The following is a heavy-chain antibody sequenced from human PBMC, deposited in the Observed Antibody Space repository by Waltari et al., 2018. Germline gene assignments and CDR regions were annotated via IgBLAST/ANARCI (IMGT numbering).Heavy chain of an antibody. D-gene: IGHD2-2*01. CDR3: ARVAVVPAAYYYYYYGMDV. CDR1: GFTVSSNY. V-gene: IGHV3-53*01. CDR2: IYSGGST. J-gene: IGHJ6*02. Sequence: EVQLVESGGGLIQPGGSLRLSCAASGFTVSSNYMSWVRQAPGRGLDGVSVIYSGGSTYYADSVKGRFTISRDNSKKTLYLQMNSLRAEDTAVYYCARVAVVPAAYYYYYYGMDVWGQGTTVTVSS.